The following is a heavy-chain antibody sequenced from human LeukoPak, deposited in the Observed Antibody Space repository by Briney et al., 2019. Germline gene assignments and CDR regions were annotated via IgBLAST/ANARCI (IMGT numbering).Heavy chain of an antibody. CDR1: GFTFSSYS. CDR2: ISSSSYI. D-gene: IGHD3-10*01. J-gene: IGHJ4*02. Sequence: PGGSLRLSCAASGFTFSSYSMNWVRQAPGKGLEWVSSISSSSYIYYADSVKGRFTISRDNAKNSLYLQMNSLRAEDTAVYYCARAETRFGSWGWGQGTLVTVSS. V-gene: IGHV3-21*01. CDR3: ARAETRFGSWG.